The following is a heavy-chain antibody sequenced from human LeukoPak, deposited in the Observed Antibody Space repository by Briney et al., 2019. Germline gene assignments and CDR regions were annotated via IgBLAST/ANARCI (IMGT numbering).Heavy chain of an antibody. J-gene: IGHJ6*03. CDR3: AKEGSEYSSSSPYYYYYYMDV. CDR2: IWYGGSNK. V-gene: IGHV3-30*02. D-gene: IGHD6-6*01. Sequence: PGGSLRLSCAASGFTFRSYGMHWVRQAPGKGLEWVAVIWYGGSNKYYADSVKGRFTISRDNSKNTLYLQMNSLRAEDTAVYYCAKEGSEYSSSSPYYYYYYMDVWGKGTTVTVSS. CDR1: GFTFRSYG.